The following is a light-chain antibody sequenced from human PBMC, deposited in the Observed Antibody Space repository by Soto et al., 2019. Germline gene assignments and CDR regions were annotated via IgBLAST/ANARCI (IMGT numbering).Light chain of an antibody. CDR1: SSDVGSYNL. CDR3: CSYAGSSTV. CDR2: EVS. V-gene: IGLV2-23*02. Sequence: QSVLTQPASVSGSPGQSITISCTGTSSDVGSYNLVSWYQQHPGKAPKLMIYEVSKRPSGVSNRFSGSKSGNTASLTISGLQAEEGADYYCCSYAGSSTVFGGGTKLTVL. J-gene: IGLJ2*01.